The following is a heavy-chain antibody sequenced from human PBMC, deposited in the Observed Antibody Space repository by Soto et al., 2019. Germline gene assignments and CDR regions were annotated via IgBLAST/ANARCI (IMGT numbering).Heavy chain of an antibody. Sequence: QVQLVQSGAEVKKPGASVKVSCKASGDTFSSYSINWVRQAPGEGLDWMGEIIPIYGTATYAQKYPGRVPIPADESMSTAYMELCSLRSEGSAVFYCARDGGRHCGGVAYWGQGTLVTVS. J-gene: IGHJ4*02. CDR1: GDTFSSYS. V-gene: IGHV1-69*01. CDR2: IIPIYGTA. CDR3: ARDGGRHCGGVAY. D-gene: IGHD1-26*01.